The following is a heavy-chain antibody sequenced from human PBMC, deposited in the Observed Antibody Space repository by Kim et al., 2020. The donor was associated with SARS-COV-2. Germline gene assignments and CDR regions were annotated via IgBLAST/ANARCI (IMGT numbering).Heavy chain of an antibody. V-gene: IGHV3-23*01. Sequence: AESVKGRITICGDNSKNTLYLHMNSLRVEDTAVYYCASYFFGSGSYPGGYWGQGTLVTVSS. CDR3: ASYFFGSGSYPGGY. J-gene: IGHJ4*02. D-gene: IGHD3-10*01.